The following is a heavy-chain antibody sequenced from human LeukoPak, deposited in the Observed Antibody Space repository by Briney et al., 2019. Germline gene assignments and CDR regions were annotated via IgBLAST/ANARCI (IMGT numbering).Heavy chain of an antibody. CDR1: GFTFSSYG. J-gene: IGHJ4*02. CDR3: ARSCSSTNCYSQFDY. Sequence: GGSLRLSCAASGFTFSSYGMHWVRQAPGKGLEWVAVIWYDGSNKYYADSVKGRFTISRDNSKNTLYLQMNSLRAEDTAVYYCARSCSSTNCYSQFDYWGQGTLVTVSS. CDR2: IWYDGSNK. V-gene: IGHV3-33*01. D-gene: IGHD2-2*02.